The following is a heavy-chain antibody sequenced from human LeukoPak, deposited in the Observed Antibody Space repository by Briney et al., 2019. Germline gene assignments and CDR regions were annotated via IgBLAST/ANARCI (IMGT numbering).Heavy chain of an antibody. Sequence: GGSLRLSCAASGFTFSGSAIHWVRQASGKGLEWVGRIKSKSNSYATAYAASVKGRFTVSRDDSKNTAYLQMNSLKTEDTAVYYCTTYGDYGPGSDYWGQGTLVTVSS. D-gene: IGHD4-17*01. CDR2: IKSKSNSYAT. CDR1: GFTFSGSA. CDR3: TTYGDYGPGSDY. J-gene: IGHJ4*02. V-gene: IGHV3-73*01.